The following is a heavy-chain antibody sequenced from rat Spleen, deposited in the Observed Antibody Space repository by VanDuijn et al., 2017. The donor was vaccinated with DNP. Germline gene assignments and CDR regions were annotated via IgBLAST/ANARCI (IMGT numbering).Heavy chain of an antibody. CDR2: LWYDGDT. Sequence: QVQLKESGPGLVQPSETLSLTCTVSGFSLTTYSVSWVRQSSGEGPEWMGRLWYDGDTAYNSALKSRLSISRDTSKSQVFLKMNSLQTEDTAIYFCTRDGGSFGDYWGQGVMVTVSS. V-gene: IGHV2-15*01. J-gene: IGHJ2*01. CDR3: TRDGGSFGDY. CDR1: GFSLTTYS. D-gene: IGHD1-11*01.